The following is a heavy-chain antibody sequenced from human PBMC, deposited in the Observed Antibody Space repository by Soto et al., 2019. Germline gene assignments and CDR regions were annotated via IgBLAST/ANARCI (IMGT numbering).Heavy chain of an antibody. D-gene: IGHD3-10*01. CDR2: IIPIFGTP. J-gene: IGHJ4*02. CDR1: GGIFSTYA. V-gene: IGHV1-69*01. CDR3: ARDRDDYGSGNYYNRIDF. Sequence: QAQLVQSGAEVKKPGSSVKVSCKASGGIFSTYAISWLRQAPGQGLQWMGGIIPIFGTPNYAQRFQGRVTITADESTGTAYMELSRLRSEDTAVYYCARDRDDYGSGNYYNRIDFWGQGTLVTVSS.